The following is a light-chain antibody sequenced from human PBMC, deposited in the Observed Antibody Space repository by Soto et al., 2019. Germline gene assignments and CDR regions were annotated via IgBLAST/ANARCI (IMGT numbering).Light chain of an antibody. Sequence: QSALTQPASVSGSPGQSITISCTGTSGDVGTYNLVSWYQHHPGKAPKLMIYEGSNRPPGVSHRFSGSQSGNTASLTISGLQAEDEADYYCSSYAGAVAFGGGTKLTVL. CDR1: SGDVGTYNL. J-gene: IGLJ2*01. V-gene: IGLV2-23*01. CDR3: SSYAGAVA. CDR2: EGS.